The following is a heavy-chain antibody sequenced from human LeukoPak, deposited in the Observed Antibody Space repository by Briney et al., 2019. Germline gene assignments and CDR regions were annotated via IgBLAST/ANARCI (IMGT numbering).Heavy chain of an antibody. Sequence: SVKVSCKASGGTFSSYAISWVRQAPGQGLGWMGGIIPIFGTANYAQRFQGRVTITADESTSTAYMELSSLRSEDTAVYYCARGRGYCSSTSCYIFDYWGQGTLVTVSS. CDR3: ARGRGYCSSTSCYIFDY. D-gene: IGHD2-2*02. CDR2: IIPIFGTA. V-gene: IGHV1-69*01. CDR1: GGTFSSYA. J-gene: IGHJ4*02.